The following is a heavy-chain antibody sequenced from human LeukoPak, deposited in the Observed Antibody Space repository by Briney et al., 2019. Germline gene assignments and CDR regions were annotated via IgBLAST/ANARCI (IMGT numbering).Heavy chain of an antibody. V-gene: IGHV4-39*01. Sequence: SETLSLTCTVSGGSISSSSYYWAWIRQPPGKGLEWIGSIYYTGSTYYNPSLKSRVTISVDTSKNQFSLKLSSVTAADTAVYYCARHRGDTYYYGSGSYYRSWGPFDYWGQGTLVTVSS. CDR2: IYYTGST. CDR1: GGSISSSSYY. J-gene: IGHJ4*02. CDR3: ARHRGDTYYYGSGSYYRSWGPFDY. D-gene: IGHD3-10*01.